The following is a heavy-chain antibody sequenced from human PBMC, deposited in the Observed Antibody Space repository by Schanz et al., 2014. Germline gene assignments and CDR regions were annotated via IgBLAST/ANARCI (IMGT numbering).Heavy chain of an antibody. CDR3: VRDTDYHFDY. J-gene: IGHJ4*02. CDR2: ISYDGSIT. V-gene: IGHV3-30*04. D-gene: IGHD4-17*01. Sequence: VQLVESGGGLVKPGGSLRLSCAASGFTFSNSPLHWVRQAPGKGLDWVAVISYDGSITYYADSVKDRFTISRDNAKNALYLQMNSLRAEDTAVYYCVRDTDYHFDYWGQGTLVTVSS. CDR1: GFTFSNSP.